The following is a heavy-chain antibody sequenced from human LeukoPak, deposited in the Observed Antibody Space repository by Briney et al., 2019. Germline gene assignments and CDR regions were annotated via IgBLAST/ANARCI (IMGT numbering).Heavy chain of an antibody. V-gene: IGHV1-18*01. Sequence: ASVKVSCKASGYTFTNYGISWVRQAPGQGLEWMGWISAYNGNTNYAQKLQGRVTMTTDTSTSTAYMELRSLRSDDTAVYYCARLRYFDWLLFPWGQGTLVTVSS. D-gene: IGHD3-9*01. CDR3: ARLRYFDWLLFP. J-gene: IGHJ5*02. CDR2: ISAYNGNT. CDR1: GYTFTNYG.